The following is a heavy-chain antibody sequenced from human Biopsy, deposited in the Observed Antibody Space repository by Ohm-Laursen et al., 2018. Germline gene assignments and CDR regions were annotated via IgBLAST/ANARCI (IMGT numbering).Heavy chain of an antibody. Sequence: GSSVTVSCKTSGYTFTAYGISWVRQAPGQGLEWMGWISTYNDDTNIAQKFQGRVGMTTDTSTRTAYMELRSLRSGDTAIYFCARDPGYDFWSGSDPFDIWGQGTLVTVS. V-gene: IGHV1-18*04. J-gene: IGHJ3*02. CDR3: ARDPGYDFWSGSDPFDI. CDR1: GYTFTAYG. CDR2: ISTYNDDT. D-gene: IGHD3-3*01.